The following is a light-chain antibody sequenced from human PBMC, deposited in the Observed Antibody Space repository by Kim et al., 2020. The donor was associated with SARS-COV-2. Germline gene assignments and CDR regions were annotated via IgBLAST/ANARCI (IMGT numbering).Light chain of an antibody. CDR1: PSVFHSPNKKNY. J-gene: IGKJ2*03. Sequence: RATINCKSSPSVFHSPNKKNYLNLYQQKSEQPPKLLIYWASTRESGVPGRFSGSGSGTDFTLTITSLQAEDVAVYFCHQYATFPYSFGQGTKLEI. CDR3: HQYATFPYS. CDR2: WAS. V-gene: IGKV4-1*01.